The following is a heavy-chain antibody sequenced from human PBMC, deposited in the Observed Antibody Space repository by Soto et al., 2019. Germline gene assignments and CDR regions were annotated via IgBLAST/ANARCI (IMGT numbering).Heavy chain of an antibody. V-gene: IGHV3-23*01. CDR2: ISGTASRT. CDR3: ATSFRYFDN. CDR1: GFTPTTTP. Sequence: GALRLSCAGSGFTPTTTPLSWVRQPPGKGLEWVTTISGTASRTYYVDSVEGRFFISRDNAKNTVTLQMNNLTLDDTAVYYCATSFRYFDNWGQGTRVTVSS. J-gene: IGHJ4*02. D-gene: IGHD3-9*01.